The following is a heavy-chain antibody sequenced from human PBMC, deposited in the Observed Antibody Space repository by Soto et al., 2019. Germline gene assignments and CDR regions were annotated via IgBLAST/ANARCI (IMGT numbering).Heavy chain of an antibody. CDR1: GGSISSYY. CDR3: AREGVYGYFY. Sequence: ASETLSLTYTVSGGSISSYYWGWLRQPPGKGLEWIGYIYYSGITNYNPSLKSRVTISVDTSKNQFSLQLSSVTAADTAVYFCAREGVYGYFYWGLGTLVTVSS. CDR2: IYYSGIT. D-gene: IGHD5-18*01. J-gene: IGHJ4*02. V-gene: IGHV4-59*01.